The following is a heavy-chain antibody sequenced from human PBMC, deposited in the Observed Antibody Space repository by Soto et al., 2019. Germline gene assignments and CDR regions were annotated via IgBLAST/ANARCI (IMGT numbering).Heavy chain of an antibody. D-gene: IGHD6-13*01. CDR2: IIPIFGTA. CDR1: GGTFSSYA. CDR3: VSSSSSWIIYYYYYGMDV. Sequence: QVQLVQSGAEVKKPGSSVKVSCKASGGTFSSYAISWVRQAPGQGLEWMGGIIPIFGTANYAQKFQGRVTITADESTSTAYMELSSLRSEDTAVYYCVSSSSSWIIYYYYYGMDVWGQGTTVTVSS. V-gene: IGHV1-69*12. J-gene: IGHJ6*02.